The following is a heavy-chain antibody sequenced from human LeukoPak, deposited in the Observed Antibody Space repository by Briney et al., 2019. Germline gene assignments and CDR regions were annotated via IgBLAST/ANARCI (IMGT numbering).Heavy chain of an antibody. V-gene: IGHV3-30*18. J-gene: IGHJ6*02. CDR1: GFTFSSYG. Sequence: PGGSLRLSCAASGFTFSSYGMHWVRQAPGKGLEWVAVISYDGSNKYYADSVKGRFTISRDTSKNTLYLQMNSLRAEDTAVYYCAKSFGGYDGGYYYGMDVWGQGTTVTVSS. CDR2: ISYDGSNK. D-gene: IGHD5-12*01. CDR3: AKSFGGYDGGYYYGMDV.